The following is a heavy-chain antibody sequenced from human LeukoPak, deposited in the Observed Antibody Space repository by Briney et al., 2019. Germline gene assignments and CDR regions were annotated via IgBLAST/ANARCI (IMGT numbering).Heavy chain of an antibody. D-gene: IGHD1-26*01. V-gene: IGHV1-18*01. CDR3: ARGEQIYSGRLRAFDY. Sequence: ASVKVSCKASGYTFSTYGISWVRQAPGQGLEWMGWISAYTGNTNYAQNVQGRVTMTTDTSTSTAYLELRSLRSDDTAVYYCARGEQIYSGRLRAFDYWGQGTLVTASS. J-gene: IGHJ4*02. CDR1: GYTFSTYG. CDR2: ISAYTGNT.